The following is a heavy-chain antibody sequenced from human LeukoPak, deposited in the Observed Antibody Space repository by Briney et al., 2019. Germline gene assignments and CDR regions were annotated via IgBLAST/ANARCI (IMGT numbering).Heavy chain of an antibody. CDR1: GGSISSYY. CDR2: IYYSGRT. V-gene: IGHV4-59*08. Sequence: SETLSLTCTVSGGSISSYYWSLIRQPPGKGLEWIGYIYYSGRTNYNPSLKSRVTISVDTSKNQFSLKLSSVTAADTAVYYCARPIPVAGHWYFDLWGRGTLVTVSS. J-gene: IGHJ2*01. CDR3: ARPIPVAGHWYFDL. D-gene: IGHD6-19*01.